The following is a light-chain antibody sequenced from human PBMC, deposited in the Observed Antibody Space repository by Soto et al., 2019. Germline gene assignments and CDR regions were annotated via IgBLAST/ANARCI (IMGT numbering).Light chain of an antibody. J-gene: IGKJ1*01. CDR2: RTS. Sequence: EIVLTQSPGTLSLSPGERATLSCRASQSVSSSYLAWCQQKPGQAPRLLIYRTSNRATGIPDRFSGSGSGTDFTLTISRLEPEDFAVYWCQQYDSSPRTFGQGTKVEIK. CDR1: QSVSSSY. CDR3: QQYDSSPRT. V-gene: IGKV3-20*01.